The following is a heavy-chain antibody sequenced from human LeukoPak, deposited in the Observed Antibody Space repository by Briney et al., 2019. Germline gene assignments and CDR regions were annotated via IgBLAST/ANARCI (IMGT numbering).Heavy chain of an antibody. CDR1: GGTFSSYA. CDR2: IIPILGIA. Sequence: SVKVSCKASGGTFSSYAISWVRQAPGQGLEWMGRIIPILGIANYAPKFQGGVTITADKSTSTAYMELSSLRSEDTAVYYCILAYCGGDCYSYYFDYWGQGTLVTVSS. D-gene: IGHD2-21*02. V-gene: IGHV1-69*04. CDR3: ILAYCGGDCYSYYFDY. J-gene: IGHJ4*02.